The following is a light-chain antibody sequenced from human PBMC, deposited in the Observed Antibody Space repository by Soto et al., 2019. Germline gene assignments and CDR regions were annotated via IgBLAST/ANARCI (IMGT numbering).Light chain of an antibody. J-gene: IGKJ1*01. Sequence: DIQMTQSPSSLSASVGDRVTITCRASQGINTYLAWYQQKPGRAPQLLIYAASALHSGAPSRFSGSGSGTDFTLTIASLQPEDVATYYCQKYNSAPRTFGQGTKVEIK. CDR2: AAS. CDR1: QGINTY. CDR3: QKYNSAPRT. V-gene: IGKV1-27*01.